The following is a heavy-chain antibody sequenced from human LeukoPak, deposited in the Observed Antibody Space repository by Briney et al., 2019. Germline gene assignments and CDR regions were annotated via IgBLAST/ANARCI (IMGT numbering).Heavy chain of an antibody. CDR3: ARDKAVGYCSGGSCYRYYYYMDV. Sequence: GGSLRLSCTVSGFTVSSNSMSWVRQAPGKGLEWVSFIYSDNTHYSDSVKGRFTTSRDNSKNTLYLQMNSLRAEDTAVYYCARDKAVGYCSGGSCYRYYYYMDVWGKGTTVTISS. CDR2: IYSDNT. V-gene: IGHV3-53*01. CDR1: GFTVSSNS. D-gene: IGHD2-15*01. J-gene: IGHJ6*03.